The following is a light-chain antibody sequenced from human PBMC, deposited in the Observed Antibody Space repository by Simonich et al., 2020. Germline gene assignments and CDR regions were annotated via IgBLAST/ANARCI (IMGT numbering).Light chain of an antibody. CDR2: EDN. V-gene: IGLV6-57*01. CDR1: SGSIASNY. J-gene: IGLJ2*01. Sequence: NFMLTQPHSVSESPGKTVTISCTRSSGSIASNYVQWYQQRPGSSPTTVIYEDNQRPSGVPDRFSGSIDSSYNSASLTISGLNTEDEADYYCQSYDSSNRVFGGGTKLTVL. CDR3: QSYDSSNRV.